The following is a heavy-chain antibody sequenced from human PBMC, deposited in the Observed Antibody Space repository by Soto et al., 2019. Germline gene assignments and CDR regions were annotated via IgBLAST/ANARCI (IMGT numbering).Heavy chain of an antibody. J-gene: IGHJ6*02. Sequence: EVQLVESGGGLVKPGGSLRLSCAASGFTFSSYSMNWVRQAPGKGLEWVSSISSSSSYIYYADSVKGRFTISRDNAKNSLYLQMNSLRAEDTAVYYCARRLTFGGVIDPYGMDVWGQGTTVTVSS. V-gene: IGHV3-21*01. CDR2: ISSSSSYI. D-gene: IGHD3-16*02. CDR3: ARRLTFGGVIDPYGMDV. CDR1: GFTFSSYS.